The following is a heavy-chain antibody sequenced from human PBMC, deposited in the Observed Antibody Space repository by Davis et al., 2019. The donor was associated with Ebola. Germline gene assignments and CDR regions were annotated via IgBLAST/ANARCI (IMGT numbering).Heavy chain of an antibody. Sequence: GGSLRLSCAASGFVFSSYGMHWVRQAPGKGLEWVAVIWYDGSNKYYADSVKGRFTISRDNSKNTLYLQMNGLRVEDTAIYYCAKDTSNIWFDIWGQGTNVTVSS. CDR1: GFVFSSYG. J-gene: IGHJ3*02. CDR3: AKDTSNIWFDI. D-gene: IGHD1-26*01. CDR2: IWYDGSNK. V-gene: IGHV3-33*03.